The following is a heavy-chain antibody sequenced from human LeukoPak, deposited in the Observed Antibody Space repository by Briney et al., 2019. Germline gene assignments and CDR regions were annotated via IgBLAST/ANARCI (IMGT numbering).Heavy chain of an antibody. CDR2: ISWNSGSI. D-gene: IGHD3-22*01. V-gene: IGHV3-9*01. CDR3: AKGGTYYYDSSGYPLFDY. J-gene: IGHJ4*02. CDR1: GFTFDDHA. Sequence: GRSLRLSCAASGFTFDDHAMHWVRQAPGKGLEWVSGISWNSGSIGYADSVKGRFTISRDNAKNSLYLQTNSLRAEDTALYYCAKGGTYYYDSSGYPLFDYWGQGTLVTVSS.